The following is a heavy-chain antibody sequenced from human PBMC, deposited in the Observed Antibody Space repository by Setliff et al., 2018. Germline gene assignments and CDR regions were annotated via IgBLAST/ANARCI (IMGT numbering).Heavy chain of an antibody. D-gene: IGHD5-12*01. CDR3: ARNPDFLQYSFDL. J-gene: IGHJ2*01. CDR2: IYYSGST. CDR1: GGSISSSSYY. V-gene: IGHV4-39*07. Sequence: SETLSLTCTVSGGSISSSSYYWGWIRQPPGKGLEWIGSIYYSGSTYYNPSLKSRATISIDTSKSQFSLKLSSMTAADTALYYCARNPDFLQYSFDLWGRGTLVTVSS.